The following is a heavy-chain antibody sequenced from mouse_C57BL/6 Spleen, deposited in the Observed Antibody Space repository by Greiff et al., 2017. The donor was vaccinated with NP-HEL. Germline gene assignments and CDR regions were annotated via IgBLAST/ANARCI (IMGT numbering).Heavy chain of an antibody. CDR1: GYTFTSYW. CDR2: IYPSDSET. CDR3: ARPWDEGDY. Sequence: QVQLQQPGAELVRPGSSVKLSCKASGYTFTSYWMDWVKQRPGQGLEWIGNIYPSDSETHYNQKFKDKATLTVDKSSSTAYMQLSSLTSEDSAVYYCARPWDEGDYWGQGTTLTVSS. V-gene: IGHV1-61*01. D-gene: IGHD4-1*01. J-gene: IGHJ2*01.